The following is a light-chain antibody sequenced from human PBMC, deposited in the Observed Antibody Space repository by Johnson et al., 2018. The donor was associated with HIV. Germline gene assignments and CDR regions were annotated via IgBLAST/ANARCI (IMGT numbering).Light chain of an antibody. V-gene: IGLV1-51*01. Sequence: QSVLTQPPSVSAAPGQKVTISCSGSSSNIGNNYVSWYQQLPGTAPKLLIYDNTKRPSGIPDRFSGSKSGTSATLGITGLQTGDEAEYYCGTWDNSLSAFVFGSGTKVAVL. J-gene: IGLJ1*01. CDR2: DNT. CDR1: SSNIGNNY. CDR3: GTWDNSLSAFV.